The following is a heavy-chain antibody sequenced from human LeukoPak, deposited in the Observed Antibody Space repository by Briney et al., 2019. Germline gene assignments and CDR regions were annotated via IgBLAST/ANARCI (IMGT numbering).Heavy chain of an antibody. D-gene: IGHD3-10*01. J-gene: IGHJ4*02. V-gene: IGHV3-23*01. CDR3: AKVLSGNLWFGELWGFYFDY. Sequence: GGSLRLSCAASGFTFSSYAMSWVRQAPGKGLEWVSAISGSGGSTYYADSVKGRFTISRDNSKNTLYLQMNSLRAEDMAVYYCAKVLSGNLWFGELWGFYFDYWGQGTLVTVSS. CDR1: GFTFSSYA. CDR2: ISGSGGST.